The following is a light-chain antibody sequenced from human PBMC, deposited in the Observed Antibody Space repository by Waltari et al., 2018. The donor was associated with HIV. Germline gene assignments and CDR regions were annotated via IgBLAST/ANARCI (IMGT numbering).Light chain of an antibody. CDR1: TSNIGNDY. Sequence: QSVLTQPPSVSAAPGQKVTISCSGSTSNIGNDYVSWYQHGPGAAPRLLIYDNNKRPAGMPDRFSGARSGTSATLGITGLQTGDEAHYYCGTWDRSLSAAVFGGGTKLTVL. J-gene: IGLJ3*02. V-gene: IGLV1-51*01. CDR2: DNN. CDR3: GTWDRSLSAAV.